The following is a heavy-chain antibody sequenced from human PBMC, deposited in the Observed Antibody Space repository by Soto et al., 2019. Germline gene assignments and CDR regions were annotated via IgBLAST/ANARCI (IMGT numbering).Heavy chain of an antibody. CDR3: ARGGGYDSSGYENWFEP. CDR2: TYYGGTT. J-gene: IGHJ5*02. Sequence: SETLSLTCTVSGGSFSPNYWSWIRQPPGKGLEWVGYTYYGGTTSYNPSLQSRVTISLETSKSQFSLRLTSVTAADTAVYYCARGGGYDSSGYENWFEPWGQGTLVTVSS. CDR1: GGSFSPNY. D-gene: IGHD3-22*01. V-gene: IGHV4-59*08.